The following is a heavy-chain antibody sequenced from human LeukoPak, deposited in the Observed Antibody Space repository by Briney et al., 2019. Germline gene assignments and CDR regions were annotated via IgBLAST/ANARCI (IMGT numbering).Heavy chain of an antibody. CDR3: AREMVFPTYYYDSSGYYLDY. CDR1: GFTFSSYW. V-gene: IGHV3-7*01. Sequence: GGSLRLSCAASGFTFSSYWMSWVRQAPGKGLEWVANIKQDGIEKYYVDSVKGRFTISRDNAKNSLYLQMNSLRAEDTAVYYCAREMVFPTYYYDSSGYYLDYWGQGTLVTVSS. D-gene: IGHD3-22*01. J-gene: IGHJ4*02. CDR2: IKQDGIEK.